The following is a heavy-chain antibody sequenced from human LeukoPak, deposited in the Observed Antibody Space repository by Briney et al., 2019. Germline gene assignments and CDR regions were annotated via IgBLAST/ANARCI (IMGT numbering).Heavy chain of an antibody. J-gene: IGHJ4*02. CDR1: GFTFSDYG. D-gene: IGHD2-21*02. CDR3: ARDYFYCGGDCFVDY. V-gene: IGHV3-21*01. Sequence: GGSLRLSCAASGFTFSDYGVNWVRQAPGKGLEWVSSISGSGCSIFYADSVRGRFTISRDNAKNSLYLQMNSLRAEDTAVYYCARDYFYCGGDCFVDYWGQGTLVTVSS. CDR2: ISGSGCSI.